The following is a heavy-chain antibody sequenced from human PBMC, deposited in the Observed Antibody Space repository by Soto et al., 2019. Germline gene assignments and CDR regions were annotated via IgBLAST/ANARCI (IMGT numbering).Heavy chain of an antibody. D-gene: IGHD5-18*01. CDR1: GYTFTSYA. V-gene: IGHV1-3*01. J-gene: IGHJ4*02. CDR2: INAGNGNT. CDR3: ARDSGYSYGYN. Sequence: QVQLVQSGAEVKKPGASVKVSCKASGYTFTSYAMHWVRQAPGQRLEWMGWINAGNGNTKYSQKFQGRVTITRDTSASTAYMELSSLRAEDTAVYYCARDSGYSYGYNWGQGTLVTVSS.